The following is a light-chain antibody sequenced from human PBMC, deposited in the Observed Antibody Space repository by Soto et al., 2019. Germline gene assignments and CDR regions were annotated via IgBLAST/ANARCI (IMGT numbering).Light chain of an antibody. J-gene: IGKJ2*01. Sequence: DIQMTQSPSSLSASVCDRVTISCRASQVVSNYLIWYQQRQGRAPKLLIYAASNLVSGVPSRFSGSGSGTNFTLTISSLQPEDFATYYCQQSYRTPHTCGQGTKLETK. CDR2: AAS. CDR1: QVVSNY. CDR3: QQSYRTPHT. V-gene: IGKV1-39*01.